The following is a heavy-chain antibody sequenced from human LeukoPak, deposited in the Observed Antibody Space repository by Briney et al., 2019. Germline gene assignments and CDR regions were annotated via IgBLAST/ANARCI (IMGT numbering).Heavy chain of an antibody. V-gene: IGHV4-59*01. D-gene: IGHD6-19*01. Sequence: SETLSLTCAVYGGSFSGYYWSWIRQPPGKGLEWIGYIYHSGSTNYNPSLKSRVTISVDTSKNQFSLKLSSVTAADTAVYYCARQTVAGTYVGPWFDYWGQGTLATVSS. J-gene: IGHJ4*02. CDR3: ARQTVAGTYVGPWFDY. CDR2: IYHSGST. CDR1: GGSFSGYY.